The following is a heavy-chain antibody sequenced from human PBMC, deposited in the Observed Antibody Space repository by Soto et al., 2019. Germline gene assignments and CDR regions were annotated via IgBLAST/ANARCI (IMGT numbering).Heavy chain of an antibody. CDR3: ARVMRGNWNYPDLWGMDV. J-gene: IGHJ6*02. Sequence: GGSLRLSCAASGFTFSNYAMHWVRQAPGKGLEWVAVISYDGSNKHYADSVKGRSTISRENSKNTLYLQMNSLRAEDTAVYYCARVMRGNWNYPDLWGMDVWGQGTTVTVSS. CDR2: ISYDGSNK. CDR1: GFTFSNYA. D-gene: IGHD1-7*01. V-gene: IGHV3-30-3*01.